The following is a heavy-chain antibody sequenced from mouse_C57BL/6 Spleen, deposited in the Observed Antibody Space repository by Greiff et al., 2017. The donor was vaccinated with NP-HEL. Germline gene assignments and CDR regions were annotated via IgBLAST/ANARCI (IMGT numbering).Heavy chain of an antibody. CDR1: GYSITSGYY. J-gene: IGHJ2*01. Sequence: EVKLQESGPGLVKPSQSLSLTCSVTGYSITSGYYWNWIRQFPGNKLEWMGYISYDGSNNYNPSLKNRISITRDTSKNQFFLKLNSVTTEDTATYYCARELNYYGSSFDYWGQGTTLTVSS. V-gene: IGHV3-6*01. D-gene: IGHD1-1*01. CDR2: ISYDGSN. CDR3: ARELNYYGSSFDY.